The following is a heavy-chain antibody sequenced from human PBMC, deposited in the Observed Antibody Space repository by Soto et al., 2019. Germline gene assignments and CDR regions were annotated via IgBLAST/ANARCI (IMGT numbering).Heavy chain of an antibody. CDR3: ARSYYGFRFDP. J-gene: IGHJ5*02. D-gene: IGHD3-10*01. Sequence: SETLSLTCTVSGGSISRYYWSWIRQPPGKGLGWIGYIYYSGSTNYNPSLKSRVTISVDTSKNQFSLKLSSVTAADTAVYYCARSYYGFRFDPWGQGTLVTVSS. V-gene: IGHV4-59*01. CDR2: IYYSGST. CDR1: GGSISRYY.